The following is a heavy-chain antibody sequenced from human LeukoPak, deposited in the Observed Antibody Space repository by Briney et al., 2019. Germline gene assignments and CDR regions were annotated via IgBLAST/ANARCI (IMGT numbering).Heavy chain of an antibody. D-gene: IGHD1-7*01. CDR1: GYSISNDYY. CDR3: ASATFGNYYGIDY. Sequence: PSETLSLTCAVSGYSISNDYYWGWIRQPPGKGLEWIGSIYHSGSTYYNPSLKSRVTISVDTSKNQFSLELSSVTAADTAVYYCASATFGNYYGIDYWGQGALVTVSS. V-gene: IGHV4-38-2*01. J-gene: IGHJ4*02. CDR2: IYHSGST.